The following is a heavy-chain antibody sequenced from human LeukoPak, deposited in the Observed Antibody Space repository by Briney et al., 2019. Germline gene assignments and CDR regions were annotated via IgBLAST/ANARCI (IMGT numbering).Heavy chain of an antibody. D-gene: IGHD5-12*01. CDR2: INAGNGNT. V-gene: IGHV1-3*01. CDR3: ARVATGGYGSDPYFDY. J-gene: IGHJ4*02. Sequence: EASVKVSCTASGYTFTSYAMHWVRQAPGQRLEWMGWINAGNGNTKYSQKFQGRVTITRDTSASTAYMELSSLRSEDTAVYYCARVATGGYGSDPYFDYWGQGTLVTVSS. CDR1: GYTFTSYA.